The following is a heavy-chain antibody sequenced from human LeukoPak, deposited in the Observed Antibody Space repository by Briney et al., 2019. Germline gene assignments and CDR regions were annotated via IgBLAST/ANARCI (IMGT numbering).Heavy chain of an antibody. CDR3: ARADIVATIGYYFDY. Sequence: SETLSLTCAVYGGSFSGYYWSWIRQPPGKGLEWIGEINHSGSTNYNPSLKSRVTISVDTSKNQFSLKLSSVTAADTAVYYCARADIVATIGYYFDYRGQGTLVTVFS. J-gene: IGHJ4*02. CDR2: INHSGST. CDR1: GGSFSGYY. V-gene: IGHV4-34*01. D-gene: IGHD5-12*01.